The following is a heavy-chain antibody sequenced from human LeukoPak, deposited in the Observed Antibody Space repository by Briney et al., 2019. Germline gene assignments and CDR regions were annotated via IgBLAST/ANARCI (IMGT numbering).Heavy chain of an antibody. CDR1: GYSFTSYW. V-gene: IGHV5-51*01. J-gene: IGHJ6*02. CDR3: ARVRYDNYYYYGMDV. D-gene: IGHD3-9*01. CDR2: IYPGDSDT. Sequence: GESLKISCKGSGYSFTSYWIGWVRQMPGKGLGWMGIIYPGDSDTRYSPSFQGQVTISADKSISTAYLQWSSLKASDTAMYYCARVRYDNYYYYGMDVRGQGTTVTVSS.